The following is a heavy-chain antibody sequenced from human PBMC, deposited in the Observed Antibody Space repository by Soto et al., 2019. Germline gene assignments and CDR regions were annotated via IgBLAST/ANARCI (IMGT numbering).Heavy chain of an antibody. D-gene: IGHD3-9*01. Sequence: VQLVESGGGLVKPGGSLRLSCAASGFTFSDYYMSWIRQAPGKGLEWVSYISSSSSYTNYADSVKGRFTISRDNAKNSLYLQMNSLRAEDTAVYYCARDADILTGSDAFDIWGQGTMVTVSS. CDR2: ISSSSSYT. CDR1: GFTFSDYY. V-gene: IGHV3-11*05. J-gene: IGHJ3*02. CDR3: ARDADILTGSDAFDI.